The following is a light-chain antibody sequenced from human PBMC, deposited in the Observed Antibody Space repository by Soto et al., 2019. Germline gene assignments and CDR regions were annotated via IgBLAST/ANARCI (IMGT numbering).Light chain of an antibody. CDR2: EVS. CDR3: RSYAVSNNLV. Sequence: QSVLTQPPSASGSPGQSVTISCTGTSSDVGLYNYVSWYQQHPGKAPKVIIFEVSQRPSGVPYRFSGSKSGNTDSLTVSGLQSEDEADYYCRSYAVSNNLVFGGGTKLTVL. J-gene: IGLJ2*01. CDR1: SSDVGLYNY. V-gene: IGLV2-8*01.